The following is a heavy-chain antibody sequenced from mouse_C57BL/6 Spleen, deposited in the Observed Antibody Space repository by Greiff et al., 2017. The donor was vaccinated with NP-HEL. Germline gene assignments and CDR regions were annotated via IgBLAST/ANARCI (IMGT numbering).Heavy chain of an antibody. Sequence: EVKLVESGGGLVKPGGSLKLSCAASGFTFSSYTMSWVRQTPEKRLEWVATISGGGGNTYYPDSVKGRFTISRDNAKNTLYLQMSSLRSEDTALYYGARHYGSSSYWYFDVWGTGTTVTVSS. CDR1: GFTFSSYT. CDR2: ISGGGGNT. CDR3: ARHYGSSSYWYFDV. D-gene: IGHD1-1*01. V-gene: IGHV5-9*01. J-gene: IGHJ1*03.